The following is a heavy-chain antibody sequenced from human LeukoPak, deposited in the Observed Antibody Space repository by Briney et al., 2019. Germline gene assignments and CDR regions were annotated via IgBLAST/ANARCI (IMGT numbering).Heavy chain of an antibody. CDR1: GFTFSSYA. CDR2: ISNSDGNT. D-gene: IGHD1-1*01. Sequence: QSGGSLRLSCAASGFTFSSYAMSWVRQAPGKGLEWASTISNSDGNTYYADSVKGRFTISRDNPKNTLYLQMNSLTAEDTAIYYCAKATGNLGNWGQGTLVTVSS. CDR3: AKATGNLGN. V-gene: IGHV3-23*01. J-gene: IGHJ4*02.